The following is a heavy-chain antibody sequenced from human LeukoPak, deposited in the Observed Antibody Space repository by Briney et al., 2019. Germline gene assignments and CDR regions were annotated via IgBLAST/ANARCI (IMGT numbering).Heavy chain of an antibody. D-gene: IGHD6-19*01. J-gene: IGHJ4*02. Sequence: SSVKVSCKASGGTFSSYAISWVRQAPGQGLEWMGRIIPIFGTANYAQKFQGRVTITTDESTSTAYMELSSLGSEDTAVYYCARTAVSTVAGTAPFDYWGQGTLVTVSS. CDR2: IIPIFGTA. CDR1: GGTFSSYA. CDR3: ARTAVSTVAGTAPFDY. V-gene: IGHV1-69*05.